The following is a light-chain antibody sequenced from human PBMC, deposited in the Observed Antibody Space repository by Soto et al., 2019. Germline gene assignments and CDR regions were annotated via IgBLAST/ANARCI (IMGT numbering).Light chain of an antibody. V-gene: IGLV1-40*01. CDR1: SSNIGAGYD. J-gene: IGLJ2*01. CDR2: GNS. Sequence: QSVLTLPPSVSGAPGQRVTISCTGSSSNIGAGYDVHWYQQLPGTAPKLLIYGNSNRPSGVPDRFSGSKSGTSASLAITGLQAEDEADYYCQFYASSLSGYVVFGGGTQLTVL. CDR3: QFYASSLSGYVV.